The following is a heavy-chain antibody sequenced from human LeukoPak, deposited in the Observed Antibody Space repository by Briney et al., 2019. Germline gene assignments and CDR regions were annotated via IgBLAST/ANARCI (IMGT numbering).Heavy chain of an antibody. CDR2: IIPIFGTA. J-gene: IGHJ5*02. D-gene: IGHD2-2*01. CDR1: GGTFSSYA. V-gene: IGHV1-69*01. Sequence: SVKVSCKASGGTFSSYAISWVRQAPGQGREWMGGIIPIFGTANYAQKFQGRVTITADESTSTAYMELSSLRSEDTAVYYCATDAGYCSSTSCYSWFDHWGQGTLVTVSS. CDR3: ATDAGYCSSTSCYSWFDH.